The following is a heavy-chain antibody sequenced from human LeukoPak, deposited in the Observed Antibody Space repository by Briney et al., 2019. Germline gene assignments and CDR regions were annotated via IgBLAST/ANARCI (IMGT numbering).Heavy chain of an antibody. J-gene: IGHJ4*02. Sequence: SETLSLTCAVYGGSFTGHHWNWIRQSAGKGLEWIGEVNHRGTTNYNPSLKSRVTISVDTSKNQFFLKLASVTAADPAVYYCARDPTTVVTLPYYFDFWGQGTLVTVSS. CDR1: GGSFTGHH. D-gene: IGHD4-23*01. CDR3: ARDPTTVVTLPYYFDF. CDR2: VNHRGTT. V-gene: IGHV4-34*01.